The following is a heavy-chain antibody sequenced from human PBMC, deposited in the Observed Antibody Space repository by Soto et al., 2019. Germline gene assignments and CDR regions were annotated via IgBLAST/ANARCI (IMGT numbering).Heavy chain of an antibody. D-gene: IGHD5-12*01. CDR3: AKDMKWGGRTTIPYFDD. CDR2: ISSNSDTI. Sequence: EVQLVESGGGLVQPGRSLRLSCVASGFTADDYAMHWVRQAPGKGLEWVSGISSNSDTIDYADSVKGRFTISIDNSKNSMFSQMNSLRPESTALYYCAKDMKWGGRTTIPYFDDGGQGTLDNVSS. CDR1: GFTADDYA. J-gene: IGHJ4*02. V-gene: IGHV3-9*02.